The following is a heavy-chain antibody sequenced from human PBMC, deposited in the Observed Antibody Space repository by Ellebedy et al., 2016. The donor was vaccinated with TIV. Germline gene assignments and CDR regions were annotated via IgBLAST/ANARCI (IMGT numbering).Heavy chain of an antibody. D-gene: IGHD3-22*01. V-gene: IGHV5-51*01. CDR3: ARQPHYYDSSGYYRGNFDY. J-gene: IGHJ4*02. CDR1: GYSFTSYW. CDR2: IYPGDSDT. Sequence: GESLKISCKGSGYSFTSYWIGWVRQMPGKGLEWMGIIYPGDSDTRYSPSFQGQVTISADKSISTAYLQWSSLTASDTAMYYCARQPHYYDSSGYYRGNFDYWGQGTLVTVSS.